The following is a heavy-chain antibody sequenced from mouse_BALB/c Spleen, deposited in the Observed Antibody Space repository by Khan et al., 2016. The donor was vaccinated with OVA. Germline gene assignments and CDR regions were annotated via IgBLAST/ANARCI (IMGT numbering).Heavy chain of an antibody. V-gene: IGHV1-9*01. CDR1: GYTFSSYW. Sequence: QVQLQQSGAELMKPGASVKISCKATGYTFSSYWMDWVKQRPGHGLEWIGEILPGSGSTKYNEKFKGKATFTADTSSNTAYMQLSSLTYEDSAVYYCARLEAIDDDYNHFSWFAYWGQGTLVTVSA. J-gene: IGHJ3*01. CDR3: ARLEAIDDDYNHFSWFAY. CDR2: ILPGSGST. D-gene: IGHD2-3*01.